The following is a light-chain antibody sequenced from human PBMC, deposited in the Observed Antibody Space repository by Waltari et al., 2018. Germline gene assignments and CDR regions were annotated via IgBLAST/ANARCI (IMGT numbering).Light chain of an antibody. CDR3: CSYAGSYSFV. J-gene: IGLJ2*01. CDR2: EVT. CDR1: SSDVGDYNY. V-gene: IGLV2-11*01. Sequence: QSALTQPRSVSGSPGQSVTISCTGTSSDVGDYNYVSWYQQHPDKAPKLMIYEVTKRPSGVADRFSGSKSGNTASLTISGLQAEDEADYYCCSYAGSYSFVFGGGTKLTVL.